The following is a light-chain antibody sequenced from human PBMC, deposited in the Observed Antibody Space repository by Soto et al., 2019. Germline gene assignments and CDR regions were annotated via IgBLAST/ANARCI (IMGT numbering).Light chain of an antibody. CDR2: EVS. CDR3: CSYVASSTLV. CDR1: SSDVGGYNY. Sequence: QSALTQPASVSGSPGQSITISCTGTSSDVGGYNYVSWYQQQSGKAPKLIIHEVSNRPSGVSNRFSGSTSGNTASLTISGLQAEDESDYFCCSYVASSTLVFGGGTKLTVL. V-gene: IGLV2-23*02. J-gene: IGLJ3*02.